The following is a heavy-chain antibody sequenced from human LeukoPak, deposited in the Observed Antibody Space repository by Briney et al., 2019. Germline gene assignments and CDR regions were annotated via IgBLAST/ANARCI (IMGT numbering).Heavy chain of an antibody. CDR1: GFTFSSFA. CDR3: AKDLHDYGNYVGWFDS. Sequence: GESLRLSCAASGFTFSSFAMDWVRQAPGKGLEWVSAISGSGDNTYYADSVKGRFTISRDNSKTTLFLQVNSLRAEDTAVYYCAKDLHDYGNYVGWFDSWGQGTLVTVSS. J-gene: IGHJ5*01. V-gene: IGHV3-23*01. CDR2: ISGSGDNT. D-gene: IGHD4-11*01.